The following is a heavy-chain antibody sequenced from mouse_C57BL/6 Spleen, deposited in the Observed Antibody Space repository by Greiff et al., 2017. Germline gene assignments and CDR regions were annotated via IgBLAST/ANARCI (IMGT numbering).Heavy chain of an antibody. Sequence: VQLQQSGPELVKPGASVKISCTASGYSFTDYNMNWVKQRNGKSLEWIGVINPNYGTTSYNQKFKGKATFTVDQSSSTAYMQLNSRTSEDSAVYYCASGSLYDMDYWGQGTSVTVSS. CDR1: GYSFTDYN. CDR2: INPNYGTT. V-gene: IGHV1-39*01. CDR3: ASGSLYDMDY. J-gene: IGHJ4*01. D-gene: IGHD1-1*01.